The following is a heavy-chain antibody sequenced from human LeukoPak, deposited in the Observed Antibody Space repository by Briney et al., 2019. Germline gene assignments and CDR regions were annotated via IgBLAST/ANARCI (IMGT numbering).Heavy chain of an antibody. V-gene: IGHV4-61*02. J-gene: IGHJ6*03. Sequence: SETLSLTCTVSGGSISSGSYYWSWIRQPAGKGLEWIGRIYTSGSTNYNPSLKSRVTISVDTSKNQFSLKLSSVTAADTAVYYCARVAAAAGTSVYYYYYMDVWGKGTTVTVSS. D-gene: IGHD6-13*01. CDR2: IYTSGST. CDR1: GGSISSGSYY. CDR3: ARVAAAAGTSVYYYYYMDV.